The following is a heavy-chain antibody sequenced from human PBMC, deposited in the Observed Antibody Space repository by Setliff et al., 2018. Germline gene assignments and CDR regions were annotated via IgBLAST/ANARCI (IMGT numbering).Heavy chain of an antibody. CDR2: IYYSGST. J-gene: IGHJ4*02. CDR1: GGSFTTYY. V-gene: IGHV4-59*01. CDR3: AREYYYARSRNFDY. Sequence: PSETLSLTCTVSGGSFTTYYWSWIRQSPGKGLEWIGYIYYSGSTNYNPSLKSRVTISVDTSENQFSLMLTSVTAADTAVYYCAREYYYARSRNFDYWGQGTLVTVSS. D-gene: IGHD3-22*01.